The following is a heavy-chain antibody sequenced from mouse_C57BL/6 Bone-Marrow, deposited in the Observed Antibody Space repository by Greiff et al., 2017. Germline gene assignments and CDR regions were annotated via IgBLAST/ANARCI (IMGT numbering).Heavy chain of an antibody. J-gene: IGHJ4*01. V-gene: IGHV1-80*01. CDR3: ATSTTVVATGAMAY. D-gene: IGHD1-1*01. CDR2: IYPGDGDP. Sequence: QVQLQQSGAELVKPGASVKISCKASGYAFSSYWMNWVKQRPGKGLEWIGQIYPGDGDPNYNGKFKGKATLTADKSSSTAYMQLSSLTSEDSAVYFCATSTTVVATGAMAYWGQGTSVTVSS. CDR1: GYAFSSYW.